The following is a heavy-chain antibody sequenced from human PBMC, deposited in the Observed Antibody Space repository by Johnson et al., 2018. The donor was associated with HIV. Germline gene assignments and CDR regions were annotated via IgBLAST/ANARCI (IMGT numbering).Heavy chain of an antibody. D-gene: IGHD5-24*01. V-gene: IGHV3-20*04. CDR2: INWNGGST. CDR1: GFTFGDYA. CDR3: ARACRDGYTCDAFDI. Sequence: VQLVESGGGVARPGGSLRLSCAASGFTFGDYAMSWVRKVPGKGLEWVSGINWNGGSTGYADSVEGRLTISRDNAKNSLYLQIDSLRAEDTAVYYCARACRDGYTCDAFDIWGQGTIVTVSS. J-gene: IGHJ3*02.